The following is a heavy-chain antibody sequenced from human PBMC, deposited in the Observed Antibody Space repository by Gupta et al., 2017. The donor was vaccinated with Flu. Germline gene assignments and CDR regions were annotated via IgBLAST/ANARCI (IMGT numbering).Heavy chain of an antibody. V-gene: IGHV3-48*03. CDR2: ISTSGITI. Sequence: EGQMVASGGGLVQPGGTLRLSCAASGFSLSTHEMNWLRQAPGKGLEGVSDISTSGITIFDADSGKGLLTISRDDAKNSLYLQMHSLGDEDTAVYYCASVEGQFWGQGTMVTVSS. D-gene: IGHD2-21*01. J-gene: IGHJ3*01. CDR3: ASVEGQF. CDR1: GFSLSTHE.